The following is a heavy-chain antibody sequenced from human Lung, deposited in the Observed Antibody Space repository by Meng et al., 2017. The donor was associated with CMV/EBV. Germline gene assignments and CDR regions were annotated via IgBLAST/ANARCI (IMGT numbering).Heavy chain of an antibody. J-gene: IGHJ4*02. CDR2: IYKSGRT. V-gene: IGHV4-38-2*02. CDR3: ARFPFDY. CDR1: GYSISSGYY. Sequence: SGPTLVKPTQTLTLTCTVSGYSISSGYYWGWIRQPPGKGLEWIGNIYKSGRTFYSPSLKTRVTMSVDTSKNQFSLKLRSVTAADTAVYYCARFPFDYWGQGTLVTVSS.